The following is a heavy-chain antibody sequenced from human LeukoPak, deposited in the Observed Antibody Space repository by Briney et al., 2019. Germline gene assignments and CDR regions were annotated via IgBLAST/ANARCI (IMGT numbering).Heavy chain of an antibody. D-gene: IGHD2-21*02. J-gene: IGHJ6*02. CDR3: ARAGGGGDRYSRSCYYYGMDV. CDR2: ISAYNGNT. V-gene: IGHV1-18*01. Sequence: GASVKVSCKASGYTFTSYGISWVRQAPGQGLEWMGWISAYNGNTNYAQKLQGRVTMTTDTSTSTAYMELRSLRSDDTAVYYCARAGGGGDRYSRSCYYYGMDVWGQGTTVTVSS. CDR1: GYTFTSYG.